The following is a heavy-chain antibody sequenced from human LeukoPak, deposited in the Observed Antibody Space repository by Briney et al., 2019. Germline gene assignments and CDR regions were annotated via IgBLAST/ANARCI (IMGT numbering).Heavy chain of an antibody. V-gene: IGHV3-30*18. CDR1: GFTFSSYG. CDR3: AKDHDSSDYPSGFDY. Sequence: GGSLRLSCAASGFTFSSYGMHWVRQAPGKGLEWVAVISYDGSNKYYADSVKGRFTISRDNSKNTLYLQMNSLRAEDTAVYYCAKDHDSSDYPSGFDYWGQGTLVTVSS. CDR2: ISYDGSNK. J-gene: IGHJ4*02. D-gene: IGHD3-22*01.